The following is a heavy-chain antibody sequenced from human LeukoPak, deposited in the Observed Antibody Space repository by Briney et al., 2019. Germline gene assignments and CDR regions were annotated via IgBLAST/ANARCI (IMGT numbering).Heavy chain of an antibody. CDR3: ARDQRIAVAYDY. V-gene: IGHV3-48*04. J-gene: IGHJ4*02. CDR1: GSTFSSYS. D-gene: IGHD6-19*01. Sequence: GGSLRLSCAASGSTFSSYSMNWVRQAPGKGLEWVSYISSSSTIYYADSVKGRFTISRDNAKNSLYLQMNSLRAEDTAVYYCARDQRIAVAYDYWGQGTLVTVSS. CDR2: ISSSSTI.